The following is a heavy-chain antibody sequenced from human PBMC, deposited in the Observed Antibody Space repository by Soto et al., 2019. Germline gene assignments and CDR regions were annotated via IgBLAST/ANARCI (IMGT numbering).Heavy chain of an antibody. CDR3: AKDLSDTVMVTVPDY. V-gene: IGHV3-23*01. CDR2: ISGSGSST. J-gene: IGHJ4*02. CDR1: GFTFSTYA. D-gene: IGHD5-18*01. Sequence: PGGSLRLSCAASGFTFSTYAMTWVRQAPGKRLEWVSRISGSGSSTYYAASVKGRFTISRDNSRNTLFLQMNSLRADDTAAYYCAKDLSDTVMVTVPDYWGRGTLVTVSS.